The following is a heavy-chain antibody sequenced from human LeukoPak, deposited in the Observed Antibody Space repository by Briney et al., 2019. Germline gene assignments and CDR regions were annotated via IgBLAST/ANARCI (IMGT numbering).Heavy chain of an antibody. Sequence: GSLRLSCAASGFTFSSYSRNWVRQAPGKGLEWVASISSSSSYIYYADSVKGVFTISRDTANNSLYLQINILRAEDTAVYYCARDRGTFGVVDSWGQGTLVAVSS. J-gene: IGHJ4*02. CDR3: ARDRGTFGVVDS. CDR2: ISSSSSYI. D-gene: IGHD3-3*01. CDR1: GFTFSSYS. V-gene: IGHV3-21*01.